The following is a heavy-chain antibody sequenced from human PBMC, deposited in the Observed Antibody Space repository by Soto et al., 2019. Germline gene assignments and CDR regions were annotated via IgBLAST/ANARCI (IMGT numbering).Heavy chain of an antibody. Sequence: EVQLLESGGDLVQPGGSLRLVCAASGFTFSNSGMRWVRQAPGQGLEWVSSIGPSGNTYYSDAVKGRFTSSRDISKNTLLLQMDSLRAEDTATYYCAKLLHNSYYNVMDVWGQGTTVTVSS. CDR3: AKLLHNSYYNVMDV. V-gene: IGHV3-23*01. CDR1: GFTFSNSG. D-gene: IGHD4-4*01. J-gene: IGHJ6*02. CDR2: IGPSGNT.